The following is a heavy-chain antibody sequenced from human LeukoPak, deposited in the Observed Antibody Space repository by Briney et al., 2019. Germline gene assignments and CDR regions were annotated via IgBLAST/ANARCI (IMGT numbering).Heavy chain of an antibody. V-gene: IGHV4-34*01. CDR1: GGSFSGYY. J-gene: IGHJ3*02. CDR2: INHSGST. CDR3: ARRAYYYGTIDAFDI. Sequence: SETLSLTCAVYGGSFSGYYWSWIRQPPGKGLEWIGEINHSGSTNYNPSLKSRVTISVDTSKNQFSLKLSSVTAADTAVYYCARRAYYYGTIDAFDIWGQGTMVTVSS. D-gene: IGHD3-10*01.